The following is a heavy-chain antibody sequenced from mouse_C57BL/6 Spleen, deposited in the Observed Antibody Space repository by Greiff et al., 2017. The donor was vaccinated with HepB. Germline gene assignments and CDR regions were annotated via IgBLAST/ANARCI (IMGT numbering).Heavy chain of an antibody. CDR1: GFTFSSYA. V-gene: IGHV5-4*01. Sequence: DVQLVESGGGLVKPGGSLKLSCAASGFTFSSYAMSWVRQTPEKRLEWVATISDGGSYTYYPDNVKGRFTISRDNAKNNLYLQMSHLKSEDTAMYYCARVCPIYYDFDYWGQGTTLTVSS. CDR2: ISDGGSYT. D-gene: IGHD2-4*01. CDR3: ARVCPIYYDFDY. J-gene: IGHJ2*01.